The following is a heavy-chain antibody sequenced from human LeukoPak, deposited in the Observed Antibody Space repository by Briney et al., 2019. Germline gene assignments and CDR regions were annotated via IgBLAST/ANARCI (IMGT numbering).Heavy chain of an antibody. J-gene: IGHJ4*01. V-gene: IGHV3-66*01. Sequence: GGSLRLSCAASGFTVSSNYMSWVRQAPGKGLEWVSVIYSGGSTYYADSVKGRFTISRDNSKNTLYLQMNSLRAEDTAVYYCAMDLRGGAAGLEGADFWGRGTQVTVSS. CDR2: IYSGGST. CDR3: AMDLRGGAAGLEGADF. CDR1: GFTVSSNY. D-gene: IGHD6-13*01.